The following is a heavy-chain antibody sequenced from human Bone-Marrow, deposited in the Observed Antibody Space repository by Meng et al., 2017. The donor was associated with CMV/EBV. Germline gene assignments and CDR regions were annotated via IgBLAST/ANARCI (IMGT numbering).Heavy chain of an antibody. V-gene: IGHV3-48*04. D-gene: IGHD2-21*02. CDR3: ARDAGDSGYGMDV. CDR2: ISYITSDGST. CDR1: GFTFSSYA. J-gene: IGHJ6*02. Sequence: GESLKISCAASGFTFSSYAMSWVRQAPGKGLEWISWISYITSDGSTYYADSVKGRFTISRDNDKNSLYLQMKRLSAEDTAVYYCARDAGDSGYGMDVWGQGTTVTVSS.